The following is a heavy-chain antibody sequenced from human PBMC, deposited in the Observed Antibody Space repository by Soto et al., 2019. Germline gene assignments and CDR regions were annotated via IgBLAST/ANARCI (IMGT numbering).Heavy chain of an antibody. CDR3: AQDRAEGDKYPTFDA. Sequence: EVQLLESGGGLAQPGGSLRLSCAPSGFPISSYAMSWVRQAPGKGLEWVSMIRGGGDTYYAASVKGRFTISSDTSKHTLYLPMNSLRAEDTSIHYCAQDRAEGDKYPTFDAWGQGTVVTVSS. D-gene: IGHD2-21*01. CDR1: GFPISSYA. CDR2: IRGGGDT. J-gene: IGHJ4*02. V-gene: IGHV3-23*01.